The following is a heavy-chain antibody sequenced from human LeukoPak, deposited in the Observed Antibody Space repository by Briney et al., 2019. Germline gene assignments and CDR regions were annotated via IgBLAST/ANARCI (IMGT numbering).Heavy chain of an antibody. CDR2: INHSGST. CDR3: ASKGDRYHYYYYMDV. D-gene: IGHD2-21*02. J-gene: IGHJ6*03. V-gene: IGHV4-34*01. CDR1: GGSFSGYY. Sequence: SETLSLTCAVYGGSFSGYYWSWIRQPPGKGLEWIGEINHSGSTNYNPSLKSRVTISVDTSKNQFSLKLSSVTAADTAVYYCASKGDRYHYYYYMDVWGKGTTVTVSS.